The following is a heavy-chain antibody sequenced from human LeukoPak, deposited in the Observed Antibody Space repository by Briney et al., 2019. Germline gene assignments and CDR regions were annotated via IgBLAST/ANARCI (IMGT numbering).Heavy chain of an antibody. CDR2: INPNSVGA. CDR1: GYTFTGYY. J-gene: IGHJ6*04. D-gene: IGHD3-10*01. V-gene: IGHV1-2*04. CDR3: ARDGGYYYGSGSYYNAEYYYGMDV. Sequence: GASVKASCKASGYTFTGYYMHWVRQAPGQGLEWMGWINPNSVGANYAPTLQRWITMTRDTSISPAYMKLSRLRSDDTAVYYWARDGGYYYGSGSYYNAEYYYGMDVWGKGTAVTVSS.